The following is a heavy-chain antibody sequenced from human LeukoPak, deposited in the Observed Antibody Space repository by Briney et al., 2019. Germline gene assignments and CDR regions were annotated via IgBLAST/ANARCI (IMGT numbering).Heavy chain of an antibody. CDR2: ISSSSSYI. CDR3: ARGLRFLGWLFTYFDY. V-gene: IGHV3-21*01. J-gene: IGHJ4*02. CDR1: GFTFSSYS. D-gene: IGHD3-3*01. Sequence: GGSLRLSCAASGFTFSSYSMNWVRQAPGKGLEWVSSISSSSSYIYYADSVKGRFTISRDNAKNSLYLQMNSLRAEDTAVYYCARGLRFLGWLFTYFDYWGQGTLVTVSS.